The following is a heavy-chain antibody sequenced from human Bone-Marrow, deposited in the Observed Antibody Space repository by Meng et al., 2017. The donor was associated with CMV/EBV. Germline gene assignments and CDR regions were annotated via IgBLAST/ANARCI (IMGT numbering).Heavy chain of an antibody. V-gene: IGHV1-24*01. CDR1: GYTLNELA. CDR2: FDPEDGET. Sequence: SCKVSGYTLNELAMRGVRQAPGKGLEWMGGFDPEDGETIYAQKFQGRVTMTEDTSTDTAYMELSSLRSEDTAVYYCATNAARWGFDYWGQGTLVTVSS. D-gene: IGHD3-16*01. J-gene: IGHJ4*02. CDR3: ATNAARWGFDY.